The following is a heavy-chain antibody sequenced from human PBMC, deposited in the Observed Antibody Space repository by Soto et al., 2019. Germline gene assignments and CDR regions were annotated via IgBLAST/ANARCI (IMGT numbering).Heavy chain of an antibody. Sequence: GASVKVSCKASGGTFSSYAISWVRQAPGQGLEWMGGIIPIFGTANYAQKFHGRVTITADESTSTAYMELSSLRSEDTAVYYCARDVRRDAVVRAISSYYYYYGMVVWCPGATVTVSS. CDR1: GGTFSSYA. V-gene: IGHV1-69*13. CDR3: ARDVRRDAVVRAISSYYYYYGMVV. D-gene: IGHD2-21*01. CDR2: IIPIFGTA. J-gene: IGHJ6*02.